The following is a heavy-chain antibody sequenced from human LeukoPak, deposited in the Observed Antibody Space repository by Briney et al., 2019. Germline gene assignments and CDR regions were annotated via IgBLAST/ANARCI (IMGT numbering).Heavy chain of an antibody. D-gene: IGHD2-15*01. J-gene: IGHJ4*02. V-gene: IGHV4-31*03. CDR1: GGSISSGGYY. CDR2: IYDSGST. CDR3: ARDQSPSGGSIDY. Sequence: PSETLSLTCTVSGGSISSGGYYWSWIRQHPGKGLEWIGYIYDSGSTYYNPSLKSRITLPVDTSKKQISLKLSSVTAADTAVYYCARDQSPSGGSIDYWGQGTLVTVSS.